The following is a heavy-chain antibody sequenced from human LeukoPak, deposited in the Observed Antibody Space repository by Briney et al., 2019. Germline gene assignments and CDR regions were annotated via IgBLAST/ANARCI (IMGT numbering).Heavy chain of an antibody. V-gene: IGHV3-53*01. Sequence: GGSLRLSCAASGFTVSSNYMSWVRQAPGKGLEWVSVIYSGGSTYYADSVKGRFTISRDNSKNTLYLQMNSLRAEDTAVYYCAAEGAAGPLDFDYWGQGTLVTVSS. CDR3: AAEGAAGPLDFDY. D-gene: IGHD6-13*01. J-gene: IGHJ4*02. CDR1: GFTVSSNY. CDR2: IYSGGST.